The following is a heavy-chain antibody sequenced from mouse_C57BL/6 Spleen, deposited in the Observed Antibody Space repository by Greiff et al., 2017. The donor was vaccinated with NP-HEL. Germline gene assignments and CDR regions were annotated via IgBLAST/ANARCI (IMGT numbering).Heavy chain of an antibody. CDR3: TRGGYYDYSAMDY. D-gene: IGHD2-3*01. CDR2: ISSGGDYI. CDR1: GFTFSSYA. J-gene: IGHJ4*01. Sequence: EVKLLESGEGLVKPGGSLKLSCAASGFTFSSYAMSWVRQTPEKRLEWVAYISSGGDYIYYADTVKGRFTISRDNARNTLYLQMSSLKSEDTAMYYCTRGGYYDYSAMDYWGQGTSVTVSS. V-gene: IGHV5-9-1*02.